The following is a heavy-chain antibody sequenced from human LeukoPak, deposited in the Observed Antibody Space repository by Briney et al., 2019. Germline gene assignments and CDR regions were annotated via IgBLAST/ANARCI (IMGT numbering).Heavy chain of an antibody. CDR1: GYSFTSYW. D-gene: IGHD1-7*01. CDR2: IYPGDSDT. CDR3: ARGGLSRTQRSLDY. Sequence: GESLKISCKGSGYSFTSYWVAWVRQIPGKGLEWMGIIYPGDSDTRYSPSFQGQVTISADKAISTAYLQLSSLKASDTAMYYCARGGLSRTQRSLDYWGQGTLVTVSS. V-gene: IGHV5-51*01. J-gene: IGHJ4*02.